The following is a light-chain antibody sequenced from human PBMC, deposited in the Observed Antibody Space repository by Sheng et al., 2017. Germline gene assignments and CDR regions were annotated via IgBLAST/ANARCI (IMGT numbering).Light chain of an antibody. CDR3: SSYATIGTYV. Sequence: QSALTQPASVSGSPGQSITISCTGTSSDVGSYNLVSWYQQHPGKAPKVMIYEDTKWPSGVSNRFSGSKSGNTASLTISGLQAEDEADYYCSSYATIGTYVFGGGTKVTVL. CDR2: EDT. V-gene: IGLV2-23*01. CDR1: SSDVGSYNL. J-gene: IGLJ1*01.